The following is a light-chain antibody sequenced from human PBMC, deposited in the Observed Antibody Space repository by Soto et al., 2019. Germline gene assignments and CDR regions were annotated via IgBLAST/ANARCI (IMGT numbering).Light chain of an antibody. J-gene: IGLJ3*02. CDR3: CSYTSSDTHLV. V-gene: IGLV2-14*01. CDR2: EVI. Sequence: QSALTQPASVSGSPGQSITISCTGSSSDVGGYNYVSWYQQHPAKAPNLMIYEVINRPSGVSSRFSGSKSGNTASLTIAGLQAEDEADYYCCSYTSSDTHLVFGGGTKLTVL. CDR1: SSDVGGYNY.